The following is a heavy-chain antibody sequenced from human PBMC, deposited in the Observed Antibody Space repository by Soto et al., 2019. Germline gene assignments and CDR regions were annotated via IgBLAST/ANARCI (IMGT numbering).Heavy chain of an antibody. V-gene: IGHV1-8*01. D-gene: IGHD6-25*01. CDR1: GYTFTTYD. CDR2: LSPHNGNT. Sequence: ASVKVSCRTSGYTFTTYDIHWGRQATGQGLEWMGWLSPHNGNTGYAQQFRDRVKIAMNTSTSTVSLEVSSLRFEDTATYYCARRKERSGPHYFDYWGQGTLVTVSS. CDR3: ARRKERSGPHYFDY. J-gene: IGHJ4*02.